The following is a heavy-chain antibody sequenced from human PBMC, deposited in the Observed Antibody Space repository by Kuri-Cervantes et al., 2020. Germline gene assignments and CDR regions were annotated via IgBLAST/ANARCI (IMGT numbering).Heavy chain of an antibody. Sequence: GGSLRLSCAASGFTFSSYDMHWVRQATGKGLEWVSAIGTAGDTYYPGSVKGRFTISRDNSKNTLYLQMNSLRAEDTAVYYCAKDFGATVTTIWYFDLWGRGTLVTVSS. J-gene: IGHJ2*01. CDR1: GFTFSSYD. CDR2: IGTAGDT. D-gene: IGHD4-17*01. V-gene: IGHV3-13*01. CDR3: AKDFGATVTTIWYFDL.